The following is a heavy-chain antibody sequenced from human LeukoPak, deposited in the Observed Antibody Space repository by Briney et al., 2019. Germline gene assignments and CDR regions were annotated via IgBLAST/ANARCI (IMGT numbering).Heavy chain of an antibody. CDR2: IYTSGST. V-gene: IGHV4-61*02. Sequence: PSQTLSLACTVSGGSISSGSYYWSWIRQPAGKGLEWIGRIYTSGSTNYNPSLKSRVTISVDTSKNQFSLKLSSVTAADTAVYYCASEPIAARRPWYFDLWGRGTLVTVSS. CDR3: ASEPIAARRPWYFDL. CDR1: GGSISSGSYY. D-gene: IGHD6-6*01. J-gene: IGHJ2*01.